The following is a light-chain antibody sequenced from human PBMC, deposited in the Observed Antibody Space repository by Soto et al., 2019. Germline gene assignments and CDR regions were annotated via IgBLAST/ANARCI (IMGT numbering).Light chain of an antibody. CDR2: EVS. V-gene: IGLV2-23*02. CDR1: SSDVGSSNL. Sequence: QSVLTQPASVSGSPGQSITISCTGTSSDVGSSNLVSWYQQHPGKAPKLMIYEVSKRPSGVSNRFSGSKSGNTASLTISGLQAEDEADYYCCSYAGSSTLVFGGGTKLTVL. J-gene: IGLJ2*01. CDR3: CSYAGSSTLV.